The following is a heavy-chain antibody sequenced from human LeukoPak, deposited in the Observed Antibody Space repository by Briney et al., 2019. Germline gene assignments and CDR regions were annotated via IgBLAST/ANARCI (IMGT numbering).Heavy chain of an antibody. J-gene: IGHJ4*02. D-gene: IGHD6-19*01. CDR1: GYTFTGYY. CDR2: VNPNSGGT. V-gene: IGHV1-2*02. CDR3: ARVMEYSSGWYRY. Sequence: GASVKVSCKASGYTFTGYYMHWVRQAPGQGLEWMGWVNPNSGGTNYAQKFQGRVTMTRDTSISTAYMELSRLRSDDTAVYYCARVMEYSSGWYRYWGQGTLVTVSS.